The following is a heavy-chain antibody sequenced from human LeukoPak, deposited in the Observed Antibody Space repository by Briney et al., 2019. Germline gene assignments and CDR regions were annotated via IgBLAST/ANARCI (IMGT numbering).Heavy chain of an antibody. D-gene: IGHD3-10*02. V-gene: IGHV3-30*04. CDR1: GFTFSSYA. Sequence: GGSLRLSCAVSGFTFSSYAMHWVRQAPGKGLEWAALILHDGSKKYYADSVKGRFTISRDNAKNSLYLQMNSLRAEDTAVYYCAELGITMIGGVWGKGTTVTISS. J-gene: IGHJ6*04. CDR2: ILHDGSKK. CDR3: AELGITMIGGV.